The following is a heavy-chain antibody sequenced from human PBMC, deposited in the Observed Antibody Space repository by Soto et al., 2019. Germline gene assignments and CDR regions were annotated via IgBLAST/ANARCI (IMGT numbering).Heavy chain of an antibody. CDR3: AGTSSWDVSSGFPPPFDY. D-gene: IGHD3-22*01. CDR1: GYTFTSYG. CDR2: ISAYNGNT. J-gene: IGHJ4*02. Sequence: ASVKVSCKSSGYTFTSYGISWVRQAPGQGLEWMGWISAYNGNTNYAQKLQGRVTMTTDTSTSTAYMELRSLRSDDTAVYYCAGTSSWDVSSGFPPPFDYWGQGTLVTVSS. V-gene: IGHV1-18*01.